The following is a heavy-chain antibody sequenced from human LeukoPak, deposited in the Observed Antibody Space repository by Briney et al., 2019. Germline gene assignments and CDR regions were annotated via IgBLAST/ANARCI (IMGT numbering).Heavy chain of an antibody. CDR3: AREVAGSSGWYPFEGYYYYGMDV. CDR2: IYYSGST. D-gene: IGHD6-19*01. Sequence: SETLSLTCTVSGGSISSSSYYWGWIRQPPGKGLEWIGSIYYSGSTYYNPSLKSRVTISVDTSKNQFSLKLSSVTAADTAVYYCAREVAGSSGWYPFEGYYYYGMDVWGQGTTVTVSS. CDR1: GGSISSSSYY. J-gene: IGHJ6*02. V-gene: IGHV4-39*02.